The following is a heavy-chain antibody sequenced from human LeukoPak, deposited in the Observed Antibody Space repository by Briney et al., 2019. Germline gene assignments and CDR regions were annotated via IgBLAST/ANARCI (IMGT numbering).Heavy chain of an antibody. CDR3: AKAPVPSCRGAYCYPFDY. CDR1: GFTFDDYA. J-gene: IGHJ4*02. CDR2: TRSSDAGT. D-gene: IGHD2-21*01. Sequence: GGSLKLSCASSGFTFDDYAMHWVRQAPGKGLEMVAATRSSDAGTYDADSVRGLFTISRDNSKITLYLQMNFLSNDCSAVVLSAKAPVPSCRGAYCYPFDYWGQGPLVNVSS. V-gene: IGHV3-23*01.